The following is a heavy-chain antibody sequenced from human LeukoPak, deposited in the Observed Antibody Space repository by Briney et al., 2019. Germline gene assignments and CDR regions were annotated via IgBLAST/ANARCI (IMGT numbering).Heavy chain of an antibody. CDR2: ISSSSSYR. V-gene: IGHV3-21*01. D-gene: IGHD3-10*01. CDR1: GFSFSSYS. CDR3: ARDTTYGSGTYSFDY. Sequence: GGSLRLSCGASGFSFSSYSMNWVRQAPGKGLEWVSSISSSSSYRYYTDSVKGRFTISRDNAKNSLYLQMNSLRAEDTAVYYCARDTTYGSGTYSFDYWGQGTLVTVSS. J-gene: IGHJ4*02.